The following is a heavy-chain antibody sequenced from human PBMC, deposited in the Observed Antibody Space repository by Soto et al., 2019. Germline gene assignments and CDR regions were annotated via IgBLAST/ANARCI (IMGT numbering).Heavy chain of an antibody. CDR3: AKYIVVVPDAAYYYYYYGMDV. Sequence: XGSLRLSCAASGFTFSSYAMSWVRQAPGKGLEWVSAISGSGGSTYYADSVKGRFTISRDNSKNTLYLQMNSLRAEDTAIYCCAKYIVVVPDAAYYYYYYGMDVWGQGTTVTVSS. CDR1: GFTFSSYA. CDR2: ISGSGGST. V-gene: IGHV3-23*01. D-gene: IGHD2-2*01. J-gene: IGHJ6*02.